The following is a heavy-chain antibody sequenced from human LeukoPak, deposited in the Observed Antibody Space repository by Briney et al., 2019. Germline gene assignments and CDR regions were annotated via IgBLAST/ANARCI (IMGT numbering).Heavy chain of an antibody. V-gene: IGHV4-30-2*03. CDR1: GGSISSGGYS. J-gene: IGHJ5*02. Sequence: SSQTLSLTCAVSGGSISSGGYSWSWIRQPPGKGLEWIGSIYHSGSTYYNPSLKSRVTISVDTSKHQFSLKLSSVTAADTAVYYCARDVKDERFDPWGQGTLVTVSS. CDR2: IYHSGST. D-gene: IGHD2/OR15-2a*01. CDR3: ARDVKDERFDP.